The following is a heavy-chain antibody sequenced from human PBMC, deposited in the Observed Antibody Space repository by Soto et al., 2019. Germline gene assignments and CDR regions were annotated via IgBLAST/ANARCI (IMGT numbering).Heavy chain of an antibody. CDR2: ISSGSSNI. V-gene: IGHV3-21*01. CDR1: GFAFRSYN. J-gene: IGHJ4*02. D-gene: IGHD2-15*01. Sequence: EVQLVVSGGGLVKPGGSLTLSCGASGFAFRSYNMNWVRQAPGKGLEWVASISSGSSNIYYADSVKGRFTISRDNAKNSLYLQMDSLRAEDSAVYYCASTTVVAATFDFWGQGTLVTVSS. CDR3: ASTTVVAATFDF.